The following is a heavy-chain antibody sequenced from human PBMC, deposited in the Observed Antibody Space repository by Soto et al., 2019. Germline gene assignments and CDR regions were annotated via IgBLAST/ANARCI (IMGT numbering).Heavy chain of an antibody. Sequence: ASVKVSCKASGGTFSSYTISWVRQAPGQGLEWMGRIIPILGIANYAQKFQGRVTITADKSTSTAYMELSSLRSEDTAVYYCAGSSSLPNYYGSGSGPAAFDIWGQGTMVTVSS. J-gene: IGHJ3*02. CDR2: IIPILGIA. D-gene: IGHD3-10*01. CDR1: GGTFSSYT. V-gene: IGHV1-69*02. CDR3: AGSSSLPNYYGSGSGPAAFDI.